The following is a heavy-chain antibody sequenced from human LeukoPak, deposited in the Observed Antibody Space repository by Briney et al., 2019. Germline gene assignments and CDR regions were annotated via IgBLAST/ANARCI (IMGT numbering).Heavy chain of an antibody. Sequence: GGSLRLSCAASGFIFRNYGIHWVRQAPGKGLEWVAVIWYDGRKIYYGDSVKGRSTISRDNSKNTVYLQVNSLRAEDTAIYYCARDVGGYAFDYWGQGTLVTVSS. CDR1: GFIFRNYG. CDR2: IWYDGRKI. V-gene: IGHV3-33*01. D-gene: IGHD5-12*01. CDR3: ARDVGGYAFDY. J-gene: IGHJ4*02.